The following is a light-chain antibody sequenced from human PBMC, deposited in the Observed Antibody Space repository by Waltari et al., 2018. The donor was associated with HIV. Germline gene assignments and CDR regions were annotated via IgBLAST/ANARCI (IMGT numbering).Light chain of an antibody. CDR3: QHYNTSSPWT. CDR1: QSIDTW. Sequence: DIQMTQSPSTLSTSVGDRLTITCRASQSIDTWLAWYQQKSGKAPKLLVYKASSLESGVPSRFSGSGSGTEVTLTISSLQPDDIATYYCQHYNTSSPWTFDQGTRVDI. CDR2: KAS. V-gene: IGKV1-5*03. J-gene: IGKJ1*01.